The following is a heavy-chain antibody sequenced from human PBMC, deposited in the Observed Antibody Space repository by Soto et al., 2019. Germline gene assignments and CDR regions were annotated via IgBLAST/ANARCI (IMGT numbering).Heavy chain of an antibody. V-gene: IGHV4-31*03. J-gene: IGHJ5*02. Sequence: PSETLSLTCTVSGGSISSGGYYWSWIRQHPGKGLEWIGYIYYSGSTYYNPSLKSRVTISVDTSKNQFSLKLSSVTAADTAVSYCARDGGFGDHNEGWFDPWGQGTLITVSS. CDR1: GGSISSGGYY. CDR3: ARDGGFGDHNEGWFDP. D-gene: IGHD3-10*01. CDR2: IYYSGST.